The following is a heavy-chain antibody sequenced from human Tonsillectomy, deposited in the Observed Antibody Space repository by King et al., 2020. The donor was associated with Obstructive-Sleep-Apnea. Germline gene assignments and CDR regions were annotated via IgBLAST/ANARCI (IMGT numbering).Heavy chain of an antibody. J-gene: IGHJ4*02. Sequence: VQLVESGGGLVQPGGSLRLSCAASVFTCMSYSMNWVSQAPGKGREWVSYISSSSSTIYYDDSVKGRFTLSRDNAKNSLSLQLNSLRAEDTAVYSCARDALLRNYYDSSGYYSPYYFDYWGQGTPVTVSS. CDR3: ARDALLRNYYDSSGYYSPYYFDY. CDR2: ISSSSSTI. CDR1: VFTCMSYS. V-gene: IGHV3-48*04. D-gene: IGHD3-22*01.